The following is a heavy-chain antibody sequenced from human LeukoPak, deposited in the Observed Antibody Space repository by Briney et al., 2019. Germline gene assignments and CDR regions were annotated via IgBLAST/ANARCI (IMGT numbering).Heavy chain of an antibody. J-gene: IGHJ6*03. CDR1: GFSFTYG. CDR2: INPNSGGT. D-gene: IGHD6-13*01. Sequence: GGSLRLSCAASGFSFTYGMSWVRQAPGQGLEWMGWINPNSGGTNYAQKFQGRVTMTRDTSISTAYMELSRLRSDDTAVYYCARVSQYSSSWSYYYYYYMDVWGKGTTVTVSS. V-gene: IGHV1-2*02. CDR3: ARVSQYSSSWSYYYYYYMDV.